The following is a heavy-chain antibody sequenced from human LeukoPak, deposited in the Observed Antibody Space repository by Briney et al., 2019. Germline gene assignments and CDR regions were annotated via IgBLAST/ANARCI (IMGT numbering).Heavy chain of an antibody. D-gene: IGHD1-26*01. CDR2: ISYDGSNK. Sequence: GGSLRLSCAASGFTFSSYAMHWVRQAPGKGLEWVAVISYDGSNKYYADSVKGRFTISRDNSKNTLYLQMNSLRAEDTAVYYCARDLDSGSYYARGGFDCWGQGTLVTVSS. CDR3: ARDLDSGSYYARGGFDC. V-gene: IGHV3-30*04. CDR1: GFTFSSYA. J-gene: IGHJ4*02.